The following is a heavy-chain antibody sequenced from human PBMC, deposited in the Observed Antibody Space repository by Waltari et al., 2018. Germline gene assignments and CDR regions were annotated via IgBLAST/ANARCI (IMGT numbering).Heavy chain of an antibody. D-gene: IGHD3-10*01. CDR1: GGSISSYY. J-gene: IGHJ6*02. CDR2: IYTSGST. Sequence: QVQLQESGPGLVKPSETLSLTCTVSGGSISSYYWSWIRQPAGKGLEWIGRIYTSGSTNYNPSLKSRVTMSVDTSKNQFSLKLSSVTAADTAVYYCARDRGVRGVTPLGYYGMDVWGQGTTVTVSS. CDR3: ARDRGVRGVTPLGYYGMDV. V-gene: IGHV4-4*07.